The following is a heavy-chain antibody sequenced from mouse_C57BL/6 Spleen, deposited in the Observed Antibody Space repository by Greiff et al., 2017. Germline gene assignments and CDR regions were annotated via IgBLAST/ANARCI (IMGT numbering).Heavy chain of an antibody. CDR1: GFTFSDYG. J-gene: IGHJ1*03. V-gene: IGHV5-17*01. Sequence: HLVESGGGLVKPGGSLKLSCAASGFTFSDYGMHWVRPAPEKGLEWVAYISSGSSTIYYADTVKGRFTISRDNAQNTLFLQMTSLRSEDTAMYSCARRADYYGSSYWYFDVWGTGTTVTVSS. D-gene: IGHD1-1*01. CDR3: ARRADYYGSSYWYFDV. CDR2: ISSGSSTI.